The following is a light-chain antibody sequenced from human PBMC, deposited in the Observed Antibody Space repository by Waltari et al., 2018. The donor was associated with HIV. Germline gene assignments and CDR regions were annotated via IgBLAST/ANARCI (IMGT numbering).Light chain of an antibody. Sequence: DIQMTQSPSSLSAAVGDRVTITCRASQGIRSDLGWYQQKPGKAPKRLIYAASSLQSGAPSRFSGSGSGTEVTLTISSLRPEDFATHYCLQHNIYPPWTFGQGTKVEIK. V-gene: IGKV1-17*01. CDR3: LQHNIYPPWT. CDR2: AAS. J-gene: IGKJ1*01. CDR1: QGIRSD.